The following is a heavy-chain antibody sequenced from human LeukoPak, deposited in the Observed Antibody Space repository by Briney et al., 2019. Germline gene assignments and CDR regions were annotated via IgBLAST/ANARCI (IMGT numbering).Heavy chain of an antibody. CDR3: ARGHRSSKYFDS. V-gene: IGHV4-34*01. CDR1: GGSFSGYY. D-gene: IGHD6-6*01. CDR2: GLYTGNT. J-gene: IGHJ4*02. Sequence: PSETLSLTCAVYGGSFSGYYWGWIRQPPGKGLEWIGSGLYTGNTYSNPSLRSRVTISVDTSKNEFSLKMNSVTAADTAVYYCARGHRSSKYFDSWGQGALMIVSS.